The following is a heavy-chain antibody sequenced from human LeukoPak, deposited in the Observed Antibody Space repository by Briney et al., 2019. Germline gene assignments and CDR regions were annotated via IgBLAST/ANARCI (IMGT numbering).Heavy chain of an antibody. D-gene: IGHD3-10*01. CDR3: ARVKRFPTVWFDP. CDR1: GYTFSDYD. V-gene: IGHV1-8*01. Sequence: ASVRVSCKASGYTFSDYDINWVRQAAGQGLEWMGWMNPITGSTGYVQKFRGRIIMTRDTSITTAFMELTSLTSDDTAIYYCARVKRFPTVWFDPWGQGTLVSVSS. CDR2: MNPITGST. J-gene: IGHJ5*02.